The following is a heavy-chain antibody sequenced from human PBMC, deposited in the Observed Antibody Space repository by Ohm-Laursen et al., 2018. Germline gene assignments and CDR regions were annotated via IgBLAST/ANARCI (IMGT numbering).Heavy chain of an antibody. CDR2: IFISGST. CDR1: GGSISNYY. CDR3: ARADSSGYSTYGAFDV. D-gene: IGHD3-22*01. J-gene: IGHJ3*01. V-gene: IGHV4-4*07. Sequence: GTLSLTCTVSGGSISNYYWSWIRQPAGKGLEWIGRIFISGSTKYNPSLKSRVTMSLDTSKNQLSLKLSSVTAADTAVYYCARADSSGYSTYGAFDVWGQGTMVTVSS.